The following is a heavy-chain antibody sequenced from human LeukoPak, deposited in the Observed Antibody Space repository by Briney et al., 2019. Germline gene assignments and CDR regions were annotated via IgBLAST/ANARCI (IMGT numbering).Heavy chain of an antibody. CDR2: FDPEDGET. V-gene: IGHV1-24*01. J-gene: IGHJ5*02. Sequence: ASVKVSCKVSGYTLTELSMHWVRQAPGKGLEWMGGFDPEDGETIYAQKFQGRVTMTEDTSTDTAYMELSSLRSEDTAVYYCARFLSGSYGLNIFDPWGQGTLVTVSS. CDR1: GYTLTELS. D-gene: IGHD3-10*01. CDR3: ARFLSGSYGLNIFDP.